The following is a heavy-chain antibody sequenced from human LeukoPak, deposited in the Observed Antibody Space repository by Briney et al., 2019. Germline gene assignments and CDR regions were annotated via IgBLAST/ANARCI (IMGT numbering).Heavy chain of an antibody. Sequence: SETLSLTCAVYGGSFSGYYWSWIRQPPGKGLEWIGEINHSGSTNYNPSLKSRVTISVDTSKNQFSLKLSSVTAADTAVYHCATEIAVAGNDAFDIWGQGTMVTVSS. CDR3: ATEIAVAGNDAFDI. CDR2: INHSGST. J-gene: IGHJ3*02. CDR1: GGSFSGYY. D-gene: IGHD6-19*01. V-gene: IGHV4-34*01.